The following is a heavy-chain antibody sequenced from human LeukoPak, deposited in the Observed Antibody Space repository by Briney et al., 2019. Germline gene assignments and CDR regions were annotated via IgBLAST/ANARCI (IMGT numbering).Heavy chain of an antibody. D-gene: IGHD3-10*01. Sequence: GGSLRLSCAASGYSFSPLNMSWIRQAPGKGLEWVSYISTSSSYTNYADSVKGRFTISRDNAKNSLYLQMNSLRAEDTALYYCVSSRGDIVRGVISITINWFDHWGQGTLVTVSS. CDR1: GYSFSPLN. CDR2: ISTSSSYT. CDR3: VSSRGDIVRGVISITINWFDH. J-gene: IGHJ5*02. V-gene: IGHV3-11*06.